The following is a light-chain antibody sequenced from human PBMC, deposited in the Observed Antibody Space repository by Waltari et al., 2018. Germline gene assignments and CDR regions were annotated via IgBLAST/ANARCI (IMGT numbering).Light chain of an antibody. V-gene: IGLV2-8*01. CDR2: QVS. CDR1: SDDVGGYNY. CDR3: SSFAGSNAVL. J-gene: IGLJ2*01. Sequence: QSALTQPPSASGSPGQSVTISCTGTSDDVGGYNYVSWYQQHPGKAPKFLSYQVSNRPSGVPDRFSGSKSGNTASLTVSVLQAEDEADYYCSSFAGSNAVLFGGGTKLTVL.